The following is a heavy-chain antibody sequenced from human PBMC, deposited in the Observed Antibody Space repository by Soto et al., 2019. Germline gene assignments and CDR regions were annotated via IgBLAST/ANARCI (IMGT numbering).Heavy chain of an antibody. J-gene: IGHJ4*02. CDR2: IRSKAYGGTT. CDR3: TRENDFWSGYMGRTPYYFDY. D-gene: IGHD3-3*01. V-gene: IGHV3-49*03. Sequence: GGSLRLSCTASGFTFGDYAMSWFRQAPGKGLEWVGFIRSKAYGGTTEYAASVKGRFTISRDDSKSIAYLQMNSLKTEDTAVYYCTRENDFWSGYMGRTPYYFDYWGQGTLVTVAS. CDR1: GFTFGDYA.